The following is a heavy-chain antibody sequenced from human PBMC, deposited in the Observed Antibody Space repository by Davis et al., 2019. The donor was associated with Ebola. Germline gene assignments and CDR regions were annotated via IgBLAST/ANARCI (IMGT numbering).Heavy chain of an antibody. V-gene: IGHV5-51*01. CDR2: IYPGDSDT. J-gene: IGHJ6*02. CDR3: ARLLEMATITAPDYYYYYGMDV. Sequence: GGSLRLSCKGSGYSFTSYWIGWVRQMPGKGLEWMGIIYPGDSDTRYSPSFQGQVTISADKSISTAFLQWSSLKASDTAMYYCARLLEMATITAPDYYYYYGMDVWGQGTTVTVSS. D-gene: IGHD5-24*01. CDR1: GYSFTSYW.